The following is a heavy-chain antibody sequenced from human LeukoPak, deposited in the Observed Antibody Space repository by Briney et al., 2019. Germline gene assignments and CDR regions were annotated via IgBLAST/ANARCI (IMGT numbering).Heavy chain of an antibody. CDR2: ISWNSGSI. CDR1: GFTFDDYA. CDR3: ARKEGVIDY. D-gene: IGHD3-10*01. J-gene: IGHJ4*02. Sequence: GGSLRLSCAASGFTFDDYAMHWVRQAPGKGLEWVSGISWNSGSIGYADSVKGRFTISRDNAKNSLYLQMNSLKADDTAVYYCARKEGVIDYWGQGTLVTVSS. V-gene: IGHV3-9*01.